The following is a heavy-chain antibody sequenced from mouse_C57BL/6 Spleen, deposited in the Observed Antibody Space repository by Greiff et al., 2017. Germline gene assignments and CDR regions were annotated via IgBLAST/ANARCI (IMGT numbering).Heavy chain of an antibody. CDR1: GFTFSSYA. D-gene: IGHD2-5*01. CDR3: ARDDYSNPFAY. V-gene: IGHV5-4*01. CDR2: ISDGGSYT. J-gene: IGHJ3*01. Sequence: EVMLVESGGGLVKPGGSLKLSCAASGFTFSSYAMSWVRQTPEKRLEWVATISDGGSYTYYPDNVKGRFTISRDNAKNNLYLQMSHLKSEDTAMYYCARDDYSNPFAYWGQGTLVTVSA.